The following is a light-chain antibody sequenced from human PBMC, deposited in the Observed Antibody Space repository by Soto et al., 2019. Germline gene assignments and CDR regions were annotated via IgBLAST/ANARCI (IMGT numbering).Light chain of an antibody. Sequence: EIVLTQSPATLSVSPGERATLSCRASQSVSSNLAWYQQKPGQAPRLLIYGTSTRATGIPARFSGSGSGTEFTLSISSLQSEDSAVYYCQQHDNWPPELGPGTKVDIK. CDR3: QQHDNWPPE. CDR1: QSVSSN. V-gene: IGKV3-15*01. CDR2: GTS. J-gene: IGKJ3*01.